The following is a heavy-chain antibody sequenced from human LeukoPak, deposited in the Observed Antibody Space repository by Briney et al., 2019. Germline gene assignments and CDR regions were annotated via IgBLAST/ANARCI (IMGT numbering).Heavy chain of an antibody. V-gene: IGHV4-59*01. Sequence: SETLSLTCTVSGGSISSYYWIWIRQPPGKGLEWIGYIYYSGSTNYNPSLKSRVPISVDTSKNQFSLKLSSVTAADTAVYYCASADYYDSSGHYWWGQGTLVTVSS. CDR3: ASADYYDSSGHYW. CDR1: GGSISSYY. CDR2: IYYSGST. J-gene: IGHJ4*02. D-gene: IGHD3-22*01.